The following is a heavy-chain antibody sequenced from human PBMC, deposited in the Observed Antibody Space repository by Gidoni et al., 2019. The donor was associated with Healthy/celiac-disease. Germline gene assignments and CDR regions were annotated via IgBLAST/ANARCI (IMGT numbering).Heavy chain of an antibody. D-gene: IGHD2-2*01. CDR2: ISYDGSNK. CDR3: ARSLMERYCSSTSCYYFDY. CDR1: GFTFSSYA. Sequence: QVQLVESGGGVVQPGRSLRLSCAASGFTFSSYAMPWVRQAPGKGLEWVAVISYDGSNKYYADSVKGRFTISRDNSKNTLYLQMNSLRAEDTAVYYCARSLMERYCSSTSCYYFDYWGQGTLVTVSS. J-gene: IGHJ4*02. V-gene: IGHV3-30-3*01.